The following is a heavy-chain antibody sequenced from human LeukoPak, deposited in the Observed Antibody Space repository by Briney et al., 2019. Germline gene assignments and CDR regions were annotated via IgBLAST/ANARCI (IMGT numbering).Heavy chain of an antibody. CDR2: IYYSGST. V-gene: IGHV4-39*07. D-gene: IGHD2-2*01. J-gene: IGHJ4*02. CDR3: ARMGYCSSTSCYPGRFDY. Sequence: PSETLSLTCTVSGGSVSSSSYYWGWIRQPPGKGLEWIGRIYYSGSTYYNPSLKSRVTISVDTSKNQFSLKLSSVTAADTAVYYCARMGYCSSTSCYPGRFDYWGQGALVTVSS. CDR1: GGSVSSSSYY.